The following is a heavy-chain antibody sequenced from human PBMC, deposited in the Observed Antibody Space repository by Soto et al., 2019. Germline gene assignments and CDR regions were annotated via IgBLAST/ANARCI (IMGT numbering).Heavy chain of an antibody. D-gene: IGHD1-26*01. CDR3: AREGHASWEWLDP. CDR1: GASLDGGGYY. Sequence: QVQLQESGPGLVKPSQTLSLACSVSGASLDGGGYYWSWIRQYPGKALEWIGFIYFTGTTYYNPSLRNRVTMSVDMSKNQFSLELTSVTAADTAIYYCAREGHASWEWLDPWGQGILVTVSS. CDR2: IYFTGTT. V-gene: IGHV4-31*03. J-gene: IGHJ5*02.